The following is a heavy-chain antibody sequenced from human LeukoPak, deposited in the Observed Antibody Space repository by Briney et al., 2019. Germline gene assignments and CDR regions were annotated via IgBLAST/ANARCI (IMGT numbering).Heavy chain of an antibody. CDR3: AKDHTPYYYDSSGYLDY. Sequence: PGGSLRLSCVASGFTFSSYAINWVRQAPGKGLEWVSSISSGSSYIYYADSLKGRFTISRDNSKNTLYLQMNSLRAEDTVVYYCAKDHTPYYYDSSGYLDYWGQGTLVTVSS. D-gene: IGHD3-22*01. J-gene: IGHJ4*02. V-gene: IGHV3-21*04. CDR1: GFTFSSYA. CDR2: ISSGSSYI.